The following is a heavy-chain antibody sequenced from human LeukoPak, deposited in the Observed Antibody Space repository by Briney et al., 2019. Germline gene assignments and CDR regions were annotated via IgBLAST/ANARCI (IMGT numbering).Heavy chain of an antibody. CDR3: AKKGSSGSFFDY. CDR1: GFTFSSYG. Sequence: PGRSLRLSCAASGFTFSSYGMHWVRQAPGKGLEWVAFIRYDGSNKYYADSVKGRFTISRDNSKNTLYLQMNSLRAEDTAVYYCAKKGSSGSFFDYWGQGTLVTVSS. V-gene: IGHV3-30*02. J-gene: IGHJ4*02. D-gene: IGHD1-26*01. CDR2: IRYDGSNK.